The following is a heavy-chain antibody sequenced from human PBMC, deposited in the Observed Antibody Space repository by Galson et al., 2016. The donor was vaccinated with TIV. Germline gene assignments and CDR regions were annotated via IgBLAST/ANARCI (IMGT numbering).Heavy chain of an antibody. CDR2: IIPLFGEA. D-gene: IGHD5-18*01. J-gene: IGHJ6*02. CDR1: GDTFSSFV. V-gene: IGHV1-69*01. CDR3: AKCRNTAMDTYYYYYGLDV. Sequence: SCKAPGDTFSSFVIGWVRQAPGQGLEWMGGIIPLFGEAHYAQKFQGRVTISADESTSTVYMGLSGLRSGDTAMYYCAKCRNTAMDTYYYYYGLDVWGQGTTVTVSS.